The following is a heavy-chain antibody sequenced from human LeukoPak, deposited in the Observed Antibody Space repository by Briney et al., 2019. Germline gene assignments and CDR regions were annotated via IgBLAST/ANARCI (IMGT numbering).Heavy chain of an antibody. CDR1: EFTFSSYS. V-gene: IGHV3-21*01. Sequence: GGSLRLSCVSSEFTFSSYSMYWVRQAPGKGLEWVSYIGSLSTYTHYADSVKGRFTISRDNSKNTLYLQMNSLRAEDTAVYYCAKVRLGYYYYYMDVWGKGTTVTISS. D-gene: IGHD6-19*01. CDR3: AKVRLGYYYYYMDV. J-gene: IGHJ6*03. CDR2: IGSLSTYT.